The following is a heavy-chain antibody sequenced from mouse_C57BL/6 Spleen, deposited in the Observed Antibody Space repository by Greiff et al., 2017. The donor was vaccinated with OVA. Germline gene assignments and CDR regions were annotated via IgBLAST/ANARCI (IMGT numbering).Heavy chain of an antibody. CDR3: ARKSTTVDYYAMDY. CDR1: GFTFSDYG. Sequence: EVKVVESGGGLVKPGGSLKLSCAASGFTFSDYGMHWVRQAPEKGLEWVAYISSGSSTIYYADTVKGRFTISRDNAKNTLFLQMTSLRSEDTAMYYCARKSTTVDYYAMDYWGQGTSVTVSS. J-gene: IGHJ4*01. CDR2: ISSGSSTI. D-gene: IGHD1-1*01. V-gene: IGHV5-17*01.